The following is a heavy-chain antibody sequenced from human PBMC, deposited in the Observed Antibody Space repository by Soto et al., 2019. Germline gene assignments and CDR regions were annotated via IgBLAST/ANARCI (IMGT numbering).Heavy chain of an antibody. J-gene: IGHJ4*02. CDR1: GGSISSYY. Sequence: QVQLQESGPGLVKPSETLSLTCTVSGGSISSYYWSWIRQPAGKGLEWIGRIYTSGSTNFNPSLKSRVTMSVDTSKNQFSLKLSSVTAADTAVYYCARDYSSSSWYYGFDYWGQGTLVTVSS. CDR2: IYTSGST. V-gene: IGHV4-4*07. D-gene: IGHD6-13*01. CDR3: ARDYSSSSWYYGFDY.